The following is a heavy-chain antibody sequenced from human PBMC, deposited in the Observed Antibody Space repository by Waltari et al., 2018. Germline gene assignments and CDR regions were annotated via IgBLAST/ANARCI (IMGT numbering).Heavy chain of an antibody. CDR1: GFTFSSYS. CDR3: TRGPDSSGNYFDY. V-gene: IGHV3-21*01. CDR2: ISSSSSYI. D-gene: IGHD3-22*01. J-gene: IGHJ4*02. Sequence: EVQLVESGGGLVKPGGSLRLSCAASGFTFSSYSMNWVRQAPGKGLEWVSSISSSSSYIYYADSVKGRFTISRDNAKNSLYLQMNSLRAEDTAVYYCTRGPDSSGNYFDYWGQGTLVTVSS.